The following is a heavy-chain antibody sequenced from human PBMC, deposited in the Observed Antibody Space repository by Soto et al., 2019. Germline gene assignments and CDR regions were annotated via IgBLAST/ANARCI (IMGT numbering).Heavy chain of an antibody. Sequence: VQLVESGGGLVQPGGSLRLSCATSGFDFNIYWMQWARQVPGKGLVWLSRINQDGTSAGYADSVRGRFTISRDNAKKTVYLQMNSLRVEDTAVYYCVEEGGAGMGYWGQGTLVTVYS. CDR3: VEEGGAGMGY. V-gene: IGHV3-74*01. CDR2: INQDGTSA. J-gene: IGHJ4*02. D-gene: IGHD1-1*01. CDR1: GFDFNIYW.